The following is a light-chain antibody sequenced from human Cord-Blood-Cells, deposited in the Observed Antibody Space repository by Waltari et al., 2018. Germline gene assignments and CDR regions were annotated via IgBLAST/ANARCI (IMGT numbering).Light chain of an antibody. CDR2: EGS. V-gene: IGLV2-23*01. J-gene: IGLJ3*02. CDR1: RRDVGSYTL. Sequence: QSALTQPASVSGSPGQSITISCPGTRRDVGSYTLVSWYQQHPGKAPKRMIYEGSKRPSGVSNRFSGSKSGNTASLTISGLQAEDEADYYCCSYAGSSTWVFGGGTKLTVL. CDR3: CSYAGSSTWV.